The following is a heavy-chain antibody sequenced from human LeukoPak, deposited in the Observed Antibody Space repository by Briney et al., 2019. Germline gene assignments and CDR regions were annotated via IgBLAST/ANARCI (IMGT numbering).Heavy chain of an antibody. J-gene: IGHJ4*02. D-gene: IGHD2-2*01. Sequence: ASVKVSCKASGGTFSSYAISWVRQAPGQGLEWMGGIIPIFGTANYAQKFQGRVTITTDKSTSTAYMELSSLRSEDTAVYYCASGTTDIVVVPATLRNYYFDYWGQGTLVTASS. CDR1: GGTFSSYA. CDR2: IIPIFGTA. CDR3: ASGTTDIVVVPATLRNYYFDY. V-gene: IGHV1-69*05.